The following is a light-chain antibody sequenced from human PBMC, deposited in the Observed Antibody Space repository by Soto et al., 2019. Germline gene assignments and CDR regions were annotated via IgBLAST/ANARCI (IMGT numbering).Light chain of an antibody. CDR1: QSVSSSY. J-gene: IGKJ1*01. CDR2: GAS. Sequence: EIVLTQSPGTLSLSPGERATLSCRASQSVSSSYLAWYQQKPGQAPRLLIYGASSRATGIPDRCSGSGSGTDFTLTISRLEPEDFAVYYWQQYGSPTRTFGQGTKVDIK. CDR3: QQYGSPTRT. V-gene: IGKV3-20*01.